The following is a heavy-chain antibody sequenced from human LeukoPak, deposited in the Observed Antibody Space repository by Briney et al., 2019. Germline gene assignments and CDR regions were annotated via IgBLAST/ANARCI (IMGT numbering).Heavy chain of an antibody. Sequence: SETLSLTCTVSGGSISSYYWSWIRQPPGKGLEWIGCIYYSGSTNYNPSLKSRVTISVDTSKNQFSLKLSSVTAADTAVYYCARRDRGAEGKGDGYNSPFDYWGQGTLVTVSS. CDR3: ARRDRGAEGKGDGYNSPFDY. J-gene: IGHJ4*02. D-gene: IGHD5-24*01. CDR2: IYYSGST. CDR1: GGSISSYY. V-gene: IGHV4-59*08.